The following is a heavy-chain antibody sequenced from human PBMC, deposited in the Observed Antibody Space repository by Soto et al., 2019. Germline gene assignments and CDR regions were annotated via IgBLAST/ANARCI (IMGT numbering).Heavy chain of an antibody. CDR1: GFTFSNAW. J-gene: IGHJ4*02. D-gene: IGHD2-15*01. V-gene: IGHV3-15*01. CDR2: IKSKTDGGTT. CDR3: TTRRYCSGGSCYSGFDY. Sequence: EVQLVESGGGLVKPGGSLRLSCAASGFTFSNAWMSWVRQAPGKGLEWVGRIKSKTDGGTTDYAAPVKGRFTISTDDSKNTLDLQINSHKTEDTGVYYCTTRRYCSGGSCYSGFDYWGQGTLVTVSS.